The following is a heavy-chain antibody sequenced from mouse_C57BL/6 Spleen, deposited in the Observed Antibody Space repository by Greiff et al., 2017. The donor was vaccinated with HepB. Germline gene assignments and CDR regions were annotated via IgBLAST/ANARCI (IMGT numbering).Heavy chain of an antibody. CDR3: AKRNDYDEYYAMDY. CDR1: GFSLTSYG. D-gene: IGHD2-4*01. V-gene: IGHV2-5*01. J-gene: IGHJ4*01. CDR2: IWRGGST. Sequence: QVQLKESGPGLVQPSQSLSITCTVSGFSLTSYGVHWVRQSPGKGLEWLGVIWRGGSTDYNAAFMSRLSITKDNSKSQVFFKMNSLQADDTAIYYCAKRNDYDEYYAMDYWGQGTSVTVSS.